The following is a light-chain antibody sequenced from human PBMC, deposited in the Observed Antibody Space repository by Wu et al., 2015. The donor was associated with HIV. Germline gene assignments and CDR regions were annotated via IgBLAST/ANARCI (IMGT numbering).Light chain of an antibody. J-gene: IGKJ5*01. CDR3: QQRRNWPLT. CDR2: DAS. CDR1: QSVSIY. V-gene: IGKV3-11*01. Sequence: EIVLTQSPATLSLSPGERATLSCRASQSVSIYLAWYQQKPGQAPRLLIFDASKRATGIPARFSGSGSGTDFTLTISSLEPEDSAVYYCQQRRNWPLTFGQGTRLEIK.